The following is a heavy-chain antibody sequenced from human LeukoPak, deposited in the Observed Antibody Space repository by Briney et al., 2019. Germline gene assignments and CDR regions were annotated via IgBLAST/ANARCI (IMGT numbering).Heavy chain of an antibody. D-gene: IGHD2-15*01. J-gene: IGHJ4*02. CDR3: AGEVRDCSGGSCYHTDDY. CDR1: GFTFSDCY. CDR2: ISSSGSTI. V-gene: IGHV3-11*04. Sequence: GGSLRLSCAASGFTFSDCYMSWIRQAPGKGLEWVSYISSSGSTIYYADSVKGRFTISRDNAKNSLYLQMNSLRAEDTAVYYCAGEVRDCSGGSCYHTDDYWGQGTLVTVSS.